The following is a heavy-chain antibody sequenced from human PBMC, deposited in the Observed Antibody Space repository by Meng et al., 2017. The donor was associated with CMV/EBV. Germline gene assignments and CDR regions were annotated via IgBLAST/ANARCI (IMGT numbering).Heavy chain of an antibody. CDR3: ARYGMGAPAFGDYYYYGMDV. CDR1: GGSSSGYY. CDR2: INHSGST. J-gene: IGHJ6*02. Sequence: ESLKISCAVYGGSSSGYYWSWIRQPPGKGLEWIGEINHSGSTNYNPSLKSRVTISVDTSKNQFSLKLSSVTAADTAVYYCARYGMGAPAFGDYYYYGMDVWGQGTTVTVSS. V-gene: IGHV4-34*01. D-gene: IGHD2-2*01.